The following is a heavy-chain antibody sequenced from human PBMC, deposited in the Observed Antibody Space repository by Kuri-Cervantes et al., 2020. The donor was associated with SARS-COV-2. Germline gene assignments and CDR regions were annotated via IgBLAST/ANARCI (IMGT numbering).Heavy chain of an antibody. Sequence: ASVKVSCKASGYTFTNNDVNWLRQASGQGLEWMGWMNPDTGNAGYAQKFQGRVTMTEDTSTDTAYMELSSLRSEDTAVYYCATALSSIAANLNWGQGTLVTVSS. CDR1: GYTFTNND. V-gene: IGHV1-8*02. CDR3: ATALSSIAANLN. J-gene: IGHJ4*02. D-gene: IGHD6-13*01. CDR2: MNPDTGNA.